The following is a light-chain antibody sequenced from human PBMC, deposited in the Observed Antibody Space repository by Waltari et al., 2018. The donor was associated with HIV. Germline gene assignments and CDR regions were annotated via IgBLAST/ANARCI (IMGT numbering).Light chain of an antibody. CDR1: NIGSKS. CDR3: QVWDSSSDHVV. V-gene: IGLV3-21*04. Sequence: SYVLTQPPSVSVAPGKTARITCGGNNIGSKSVHWYQQKPGQAPVLVIYYDSDRPSGIPERCSGSNSGNTATLTISRVEVGDEADYYCQVWDSSSDHVVFGGGTKLTVL. J-gene: IGLJ2*01. CDR2: YDS.